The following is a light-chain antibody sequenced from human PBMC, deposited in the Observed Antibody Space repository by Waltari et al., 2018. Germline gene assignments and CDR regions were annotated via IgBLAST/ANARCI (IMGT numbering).Light chain of an antibody. J-gene: IGKJ3*01. CDR3: QQRGNWPPGFA. CDR2: DAS. CDR1: QSVSRY. Sequence: EIVLTQSPATLSLSPVERATLSCRASQSVSRYLAWYQQKPGQAPRLLIYDASNRATGIPARFIGSGSGTDFTLTISSLEPEDFAVYYCQQRGNWPPGFAFGPGTKVDI. V-gene: IGKV3-11*01.